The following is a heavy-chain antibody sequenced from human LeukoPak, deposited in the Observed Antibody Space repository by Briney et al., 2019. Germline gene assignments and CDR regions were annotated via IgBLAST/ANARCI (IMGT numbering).Heavy chain of an antibody. CDR3: ARGADGVSSNSRGWFDP. J-gene: IGHJ5*02. CDR2: ISGSGGST. D-gene: IGHD2-15*01. CDR1: GFTFSSYA. V-gene: IGHV3-23*01. Sequence: PGGSLRLSCAASGFTFSSYAMSWVRQAPGKGLEWVSAISGSGGSTYYADSVKGRFTISRDNAKKSLYLQMNSLRAEDTAVYSCARGADGVSSNSRGWFDPWGQGTLVTVSS.